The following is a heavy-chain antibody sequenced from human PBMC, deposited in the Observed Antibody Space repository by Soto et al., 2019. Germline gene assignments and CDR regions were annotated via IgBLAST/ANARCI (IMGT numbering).Heavy chain of an antibody. J-gene: IGHJ6*02. V-gene: IGHV3-30-3*01. CDR1: GFTFSSYA. CDR2: ISYDGSNK. Sequence: LRLSCAASGFTFSSYAMHWVRQAPGKGLEWVAVISYDGSNKYYADSVKGRFTISRDNSKNTLYLQMNSLRAEDTAVYYCARDLRASKYSSSWYGPSYYYYGMDVWGQGTTVTVSS. D-gene: IGHD6-13*01. CDR3: ARDLRASKYSSSWYGPSYYYYGMDV.